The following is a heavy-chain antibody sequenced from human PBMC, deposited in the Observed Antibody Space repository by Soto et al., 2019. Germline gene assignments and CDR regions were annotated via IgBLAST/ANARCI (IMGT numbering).Heavy chain of an antibody. CDR2: SGSGGTT. CDR3: AKGSFDVLTGYQDY. D-gene: IGHD3-9*01. Sequence: EVQLLQSGGGLVQPGGSLRLSCAVSGFTFDNYAMSWVRQAPGKGLEWVSLSGSGGTTYYADSVKGRFTISRDNSKNTRYLQMNSMRGEDTAVYYCAKGSFDVLTGYQDYWGQGTLVTVSS. CDR1: GFTFDNYA. V-gene: IGHV3-23*01. J-gene: IGHJ4*02.